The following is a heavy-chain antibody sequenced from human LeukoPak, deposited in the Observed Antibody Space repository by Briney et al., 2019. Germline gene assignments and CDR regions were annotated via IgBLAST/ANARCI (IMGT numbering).Heavy chain of an antibody. CDR1: GLTFSSYN. Sequence: GGSLRLSCAASGLTFSSYNMNWVRQAPGKGLEWVSSISSSSTYIYYADSVKGRFSISRDNSKNTLWLQMNSLRAEDTAVYYCARVPYGDYFDYWGQGTLVTVSS. J-gene: IGHJ4*02. CDR2: ISSSSTYI. V-gene: IGHV3-21*01. CDR3: ARVPYGDYFDY. D-gene: IGHD4-17*01.